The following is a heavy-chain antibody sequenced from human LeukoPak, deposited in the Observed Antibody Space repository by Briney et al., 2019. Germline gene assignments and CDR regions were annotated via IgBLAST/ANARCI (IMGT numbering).Heavy chain of an antibody. J-gene: IGHJ3*02. Sequence: ASVKVSCKASGYTFTSYGISWVRQAPGQGLEWMGWISAYNGNTNYAQKFQGRVTMTTDTSTSTAYMELRSLRSDDTAVYYCASGYSYGDAFDTWGQGTMVTVSS. CDR1: GYTFTSYG. CDR2: ISAYNGNT. CDR3: ASGYSYGDAFDT. V-gene: IGHV1-18*01. D-gene: IGHD5-18*01.